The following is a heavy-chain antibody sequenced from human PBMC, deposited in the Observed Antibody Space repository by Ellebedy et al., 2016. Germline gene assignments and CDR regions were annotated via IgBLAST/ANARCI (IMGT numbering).Heavy chain of an antibody. J-gene: IGHJ6*02. Sequence: SETLSLTCIVSGGSISRYYWSWIRQPPGRGLEWIGNIYYTGTTNYNPSLQSRVTISLDTSKNQFSLRLTSVTAADTAVYYCARVTTSSFSSYYYGMDVWGQGTTVTVSS. CDR2: IYYTGTT. V-gene: IGHV4-59*01. CDR1: GGSISRYY. D-gene: IGHD4-17*01. CDR3: ARVTTSSFSSYYYGMDV.